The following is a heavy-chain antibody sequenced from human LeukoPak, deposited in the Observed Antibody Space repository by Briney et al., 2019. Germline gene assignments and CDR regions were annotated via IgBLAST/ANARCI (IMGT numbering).Heavy chain of an antibody. D-gene: IGHD5-18*01. Sequence: TGGSLRLSCAASGFTFSNYAMNWARQAPGKGLEWVSGISGSDGSTYYADSVKGRFTIPRHNSKNTLYLQMNSLRAEDTAVYYCARDLRRYGYSYGMDVWGQGTTVTVSS. CDR1: GFTFSNYA. CDR3: ARDLRRYGYSYGMDV. V-gene: IGHV3-23*01. J-gene: IGHJ6*02. CDR2: ISGSDGST.